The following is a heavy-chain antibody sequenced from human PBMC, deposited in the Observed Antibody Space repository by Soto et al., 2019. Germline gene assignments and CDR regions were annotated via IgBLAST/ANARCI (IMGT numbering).Heavy chain of an antibody. Sequence: SGGSLRLSCAASGFTFSSYAMSWVRQAPGKGLEWVSAISGSGGSTYYADSVKGRFTISRDNSKNTLYLQMNSLRAEDTAVYYCAKDLANSPDIVAMDYWGQGTLVTVSS. CDR2: ISGSGGST. J-gene: IGHJ4*02. CDR1: GFTFSSYA. V-gene: IGHV3-23*01. CDR3: AKDLANSPDIVAMDY. D-gene: IGHD5-12*01.